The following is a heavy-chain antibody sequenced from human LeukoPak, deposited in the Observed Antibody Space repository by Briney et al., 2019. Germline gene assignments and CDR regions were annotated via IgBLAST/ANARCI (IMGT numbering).Heavy chain of an antibody. Sequence: GGSLRLSCAASGFTFSSYAMHWVRQAPGKGLEWVAVISYDGSNKYYADSVKGRFTISRDNSKNTLYLQMNSLRAEDTAVYYCARDPHLKLYGGNSGSFDFWGQGTLVTVSS. V-gene: IGHV3-30-3*01. J-gene: IGHJ4*02. CDR3: ARDPHLKLYGGNSGSFDF. CDR2: ISYDGSNK. D-gene: IGHD4-23*01. CDR1: GFTFSSYA.